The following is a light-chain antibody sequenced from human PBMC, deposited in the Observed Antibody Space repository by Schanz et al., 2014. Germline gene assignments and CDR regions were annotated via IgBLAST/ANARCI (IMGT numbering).Light chain of an antibody. Sequence: QSALTQPRSVSGSPGQSVAISCTGTSSDVGGYNYVSWYQHHPGKAPKLMIYDVSNRPSGVSNRFSGSKSGNTASLTISGLQAEDEADYYCSSYTSSSPVVFGGGTKLTVL. CDR2: DVS. CDR3: SSYTSSSPVV. J-gene: IGLJ3*02. CDR1: SSDVGGYNY. V-gene: IGLV2-14*03.